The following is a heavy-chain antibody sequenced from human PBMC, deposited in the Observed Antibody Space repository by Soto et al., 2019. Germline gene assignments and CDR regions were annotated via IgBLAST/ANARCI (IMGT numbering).Heavy chain of an antibody. Sequence: GGSLRLSCAASGLTFTSYSMNWVRQAPGKGLEWVSFISSSSTIYYADSVKGRFTISRDNSKNTVYLQMNSLRAEDTAVYYCVREGTAGTTDYWGQGTLVTVSS. J-gene: IGHJ4*02. CDR1: GLTFTSYS. CDR3: VREGTAGTTDY. V-gene: IGHV3-48*01. D-gene: IGHD1-7*01. CDR2: ISSSSTI.